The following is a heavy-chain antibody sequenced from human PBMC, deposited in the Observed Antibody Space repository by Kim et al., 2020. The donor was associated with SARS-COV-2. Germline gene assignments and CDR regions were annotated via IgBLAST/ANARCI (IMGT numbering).Heavy chain of an antibody. CDR3: ARRDILTGYTDAFDI. J-gene: IGHJ3*02. Sequence: PPLKRRVTISVDTSKNQFSLRLSSVTAADTAVYYCARRDILTGYTDAFDIWGQGTMVTVSS. D-gene: IGHD3-9*01. V-gene: IGHV4-39*01.